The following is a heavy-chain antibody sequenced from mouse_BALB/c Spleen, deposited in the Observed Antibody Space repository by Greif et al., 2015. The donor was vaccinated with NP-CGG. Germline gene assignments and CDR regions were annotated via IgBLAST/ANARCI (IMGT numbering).Heavy chain of an antibody. J-gene: IGHJ4*01. CDR3: TREGSNDYDGYYYAMDY. D-gene: IGHD2-4*01. CDR1: GFTFSSYT. Sequence: EVKLVESGGGLVKPGGSLKLSCAASGFTFSSYTMSWVCQTPEKRLEWVATISSGGSYTYYPDSVKGRFTISRDNAKNTLYLQMSSLKSEDTAMYYCTREGSNDYDGYYYAMDYWGQGTSVTVSS. V-gene: IGHV5-6-4*01. CDR2: ISSGGSYT.